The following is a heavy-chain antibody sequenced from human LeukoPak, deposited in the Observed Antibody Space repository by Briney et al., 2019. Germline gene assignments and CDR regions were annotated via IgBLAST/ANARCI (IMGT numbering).Heavy chain of an antibody. Sequence: GRSLRLSCAASGFTFDDYAMHWVRQAPGKGVEWVSGISWNSGSIGYADSVKGRFTISRDNAKNSLYLQMNSLRAEDTALYYCAKEDCSGGSCYFDYWGQGTLVTVSS. CDR2: ISWNSGSI. CDR3: AKEDCSGGSCYFDY. J-gene: IGHJ4*02. CDR1: GFTFDDYA. D-gene: IGHD2-15*01. V-gene: IGHV3-9*01.